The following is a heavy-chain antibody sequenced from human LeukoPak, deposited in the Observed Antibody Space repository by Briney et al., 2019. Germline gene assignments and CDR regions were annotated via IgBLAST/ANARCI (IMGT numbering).Heavy chain of an antibody. CDR2: ISYDGSNK. V-gene: IGHV3-30-3*01. J-gene: IGHJ4*02. CDR3: ARVNVDIVATYYFDY. Sequence: GGSLRLSCAASGFTFSSYAMHWVRQAPGKGLEWVAVISYDGSNKYYADSVKGRFTISRDNSKSTLYLQMNSLRAEDTAVYYCARVNVDIVATYYFDYWGQGTLVTVSS. D-gene: IGHD5-12*01. CDR1: GFTFSSYA.